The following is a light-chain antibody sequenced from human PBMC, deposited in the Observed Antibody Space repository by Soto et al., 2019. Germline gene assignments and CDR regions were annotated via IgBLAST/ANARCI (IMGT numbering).Light chain of an antibody. J-gene: IGLJ1*01. Sequence: QSALTQPASVSGSPGQSIAISCTGTSSDVGAFNSVSWYQQHSGKAPKFMIFDVSSRPSGVSDRFSGSKSGNTASLTISGLQTEDEADYYCASYTTISTYVFGTGTKLTVL. V-gene: IGLV2-14*03. CDR1: SSDVGAFNS. CDR3: ASYTTISTYV. CDR2: DVS.